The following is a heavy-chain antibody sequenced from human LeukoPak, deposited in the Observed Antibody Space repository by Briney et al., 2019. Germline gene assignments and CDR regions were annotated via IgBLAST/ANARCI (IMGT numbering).Heavy chain of an antibody. CDR1: GFTFDDYA. CDR2: ISWNSGSI. CDR3: ARDARAYYYYMDV. J-gene: IGHJ6*03. Sequence: GGSLRLSCAASGFTFDDYAMHWVRQAPGKGLEWVSGISWNSGSIGYADSVKGRFTISRDNAKNSLYLQMNSLRAEDTAVYYCARDARAYYYYMDVWGKGTTVTVSS. D-gene: IGHD3-10*01. V-gene: IGHV3-9*01.